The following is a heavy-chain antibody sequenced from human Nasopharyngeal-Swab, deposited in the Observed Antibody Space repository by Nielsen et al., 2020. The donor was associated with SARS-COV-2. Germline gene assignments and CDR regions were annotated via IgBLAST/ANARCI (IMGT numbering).Heavy chain of an antibody. CDR1: GFTFSSYG. V-gene: IGHV3-30*18. Sequence: GGSLRLSCAPSGFTFSSYGMHWARQAPGKGLEWVAVISYDGSNKYYADSVKGRFTISRDNSKNTLYLQMNSLRAEDTAVYYCANSGIAVAGTMYWGQGTLVTVSS. J-gene: IGHJ4*02. CDR3: ANSGIAVAGTMY. CDR2: ISYDGSNK. D-gene: IGHD6-19*01.